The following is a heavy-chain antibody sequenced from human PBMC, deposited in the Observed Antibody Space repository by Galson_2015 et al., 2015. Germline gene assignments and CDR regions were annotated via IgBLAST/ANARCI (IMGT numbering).Heavy chain of an antibody. V-gene: IGHV3-23*01. Sequence: YYADSLKGRFIISRDNSKNTLYLQMSSLRVEDTAVYYCAKGSVYGSGRWAACWFDPWGQGTLVTVSS. CDR3: AKGSVYGSGRWAACWFDP. D-gene: IGHD3-10*01. J-gene: IGHJ5*02.